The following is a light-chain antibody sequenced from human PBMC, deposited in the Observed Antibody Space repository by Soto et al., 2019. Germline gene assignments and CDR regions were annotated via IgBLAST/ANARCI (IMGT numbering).Light chain of an antibody. CDR3: QVWDSSTDQLYV. CDR2: DVS. V-gene: IGLV2-14*01. J-gene: IGLJ1*01. Sequence: QSALTQPASVSGSPGQSITISCTGTSSDVGLYNYVSWYQHHPGKAPKLMIYDVSDRPSGVSNRFSGSKSGNTATLTISRVEAGDEADYYCQVWDSSTDQLYVFGTGTKLTVL. CDR1: SSDVGLYNY.